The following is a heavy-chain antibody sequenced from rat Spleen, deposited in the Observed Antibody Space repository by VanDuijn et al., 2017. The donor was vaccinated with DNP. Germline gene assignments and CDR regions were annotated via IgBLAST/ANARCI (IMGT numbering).Heavy chain of an antibody. D-gene: IGHD1-1*01. CDR2: ISPSGGST. CDR3: ASLLLPNWFTY. V-gene: IGHV5S11*01. Sequence: EVQVVESGGGLVQPGRSLKLSCAASGFTFSDFYMAWVRQAPTKGLEWVASISPSGGSTYYRDSVKGRFTISRDNAKNTLYLQMDSLRSEETATYYCASLLLPNWFTYWGQGTSVTVSS. CDR1: GFTFSDFY. J-gene: IGHJ3*01.